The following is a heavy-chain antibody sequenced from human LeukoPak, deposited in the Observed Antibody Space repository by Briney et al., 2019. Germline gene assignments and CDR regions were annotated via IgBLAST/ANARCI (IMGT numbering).Heavy chain of an antibody. Sequence: ASVKVSCKASGYTFTGYYMHWVRQAPGQGLEWMGWINPNSGGTNYAQKFQGRVTMTRDTSISTAYMELSRLRSDDTAVYYCARDLGNYYDSSGYSNYWGQGTLVTVSS. CDR2: INPNSGGT. J-gene: IGHJ4*02. D-gene: IGHD3-22*01. CDR1: GYTFTGYY. V-gene: IGHV1-2*02. CDR3: ARDLGNYYDSSGYSNY.